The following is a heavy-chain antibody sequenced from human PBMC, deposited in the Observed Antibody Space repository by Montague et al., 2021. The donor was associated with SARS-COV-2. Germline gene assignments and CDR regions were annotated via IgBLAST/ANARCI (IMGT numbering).Heavy chain of an antibody. D-gene: IGHD3-3*01. J-gene: IGHJ6*02. V-gene: IGHV4-34*01. CDR3: ARAQRARFSVFGVLAWGPEIKDYALEV. Sequence: SETLSLTCAVYGGSFNNYYWTWIRQSPGKGLEWIGDIDQSGATNYSPSLQTRLTLSVDTSKNQFSLKLRSVTAADTAVYFCARAQRARFSVFGVLAWGPEIKDYALEVWGLGVTVTVS. CDR2: IDQSGAT. CDR1: GGSFNNYY.